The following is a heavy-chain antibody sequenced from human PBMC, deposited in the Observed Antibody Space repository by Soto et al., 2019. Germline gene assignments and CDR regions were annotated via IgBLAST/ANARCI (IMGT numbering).Heavy chain of an antibody. CDR3: AREVAADGTYRDDVFDI. CDR1: GGTFSNHA. Sequence: QVHLVQSGAEVKKPGSSVKVSCKASGGTFSNHAINWVRQAPGQGLEWMGRIIPIFSTTNYAQKFQGRVTFTADDSTITAYMEVSSLKHDDTAVYYCAREVAADGTYRDDVFDIWGQGTLVTVSS. J-gene: IGHJ3*02. CDR2: IIPIFSTT. V-gene: IGHV1-69*12. D-gene: IGHD6-13*01.